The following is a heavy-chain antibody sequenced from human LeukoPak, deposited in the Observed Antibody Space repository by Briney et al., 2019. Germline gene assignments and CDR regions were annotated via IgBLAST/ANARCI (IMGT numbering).Heavy chain of an antibody. CDR2: ISAYYGNT. Sequence: ASVNVSCKASGYTFNSYGIRWVRQAPGQGLEWMGWISAYYGNTNYAQKLQGRVTMTTDTSTSTAYMELRSLRSDDTAVYYCARVGYCSSTSCFDAFDIWGQGTMVTVSS. CDR3: ARVGYCSSTSCFDAFDI. J-gene: IGHJ3*02. CDR1: GYTFNSYG. V-gene: IGHV1-18*01. D-gene: IGHD2-2*01.